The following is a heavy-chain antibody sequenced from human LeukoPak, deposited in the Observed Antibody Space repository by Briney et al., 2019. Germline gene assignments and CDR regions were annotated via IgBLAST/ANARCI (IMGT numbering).Heavy chain of an antibody. CDR2: INHSGGT. J-gene: IGHJ4*02. V-gene: IGHV4-34*01. D-gene: IGHD1-26*01. Sequence: SETLSLTCAVYGGSFSGYYWSWIRQPPGKGLEWIGEINHSGGTNYNPSLKSRVTISVDTSKNQFSLKLSSVTAADTAVYYCASSGSYFAGLDYWGQGTLVTVSS. CDR1: GGSFSGYY. CDR3: ASSGSYFAGLDY.